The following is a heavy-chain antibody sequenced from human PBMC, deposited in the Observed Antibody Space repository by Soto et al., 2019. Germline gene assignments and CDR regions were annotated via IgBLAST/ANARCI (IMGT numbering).Heavy chain of an antibody. D-gene: IGHD3-10*01. Sequence: SQTLSLTCAISGDSVSSNSAAWNWIRQSPSRGLEWLGRTYYRSKWYNDYAVSVKSRITINPDTSKNQFSLQLNSVTPEDTAVYYCARVGSFYYGSGSTFDYWGQGTLVTVSS. CDR2: TYYRSKWYN. CDR1: GDSVSSNSAA. CDR3: ARVGSFYYGSGSTFDY. V-gene: IGHV6-1*01. J-gene: IGHJ4*02.